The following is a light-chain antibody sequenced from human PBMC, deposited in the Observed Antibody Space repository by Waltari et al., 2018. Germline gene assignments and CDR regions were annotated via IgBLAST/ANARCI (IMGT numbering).Light chain of an antibody. Sequence: QSALTQPASVSASPGQSIIISCTGTNNDVVRYNYFSWYQQHPGKVPKLMIYDVTNRPSGVSSRFSGSNSGNTASLTISGLQAEDEAEYYCNSYTSSGTLVFGGGTTLTVL. J-gene: IGLJ2*01. V-gene: IGLV2-14*03. CDR1: NNDVVRYNY. CDR2: DVT. CDR3: NSYTSSGTLV.